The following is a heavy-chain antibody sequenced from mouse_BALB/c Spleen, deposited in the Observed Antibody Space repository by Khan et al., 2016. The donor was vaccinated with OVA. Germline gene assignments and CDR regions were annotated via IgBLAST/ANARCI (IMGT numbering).Heavy chain of an antibody. CDR1: GFSFSNYG. V-gene: IGHV5-6-5*01. Sequence: EVELVESGGGLVKPGGSLKLSCAASGFSFSNYGVSWVLQPPEKSLAWVASIISVNTTYYQDRMKGRFTIYRDNAMNILYLQMSSLRSEDTAMYYCARDYWFAYWGQGTLVTVSA. CDR3: ARDYWFAY. CDR2: IISVNTT. J-gene: IGHJ3*01.